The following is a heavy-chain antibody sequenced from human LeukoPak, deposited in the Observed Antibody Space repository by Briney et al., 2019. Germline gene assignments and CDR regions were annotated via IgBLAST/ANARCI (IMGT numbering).Heavy chain of an antibody. D-gene: IGHD2-15*01. Sequence: SETLSLTCAVYGGSFSGYYWSWIRQPPGKGLEWIGEINHSGTTNYNPSLKSRVTISIDTSKNQFSLKLSSVTAADTAVYYCARDRSNARYCSGGSCYAENPFFDYWGQGTLVTVSS. V-gene: IGHV4-34*01. CDR3: ARDRSNARYCSGGSCYAENPFFDY. CDR2: INHSGTT. CDR1: GGSFSGYY. J-gene: IGHJ4*02.